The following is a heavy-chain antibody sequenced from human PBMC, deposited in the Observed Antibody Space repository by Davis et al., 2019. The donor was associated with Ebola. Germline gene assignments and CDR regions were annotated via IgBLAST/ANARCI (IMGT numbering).Heavy chain of an antibody. Sequence: AASVKVSCKASGGTFSSYAISWVRQAPGQGLEWMGRIIPILGIANYAQKFQGRVTITADKSTSTAYMELSSLRSEDTAVYYCARGYSSSWYDLGGYNWFDPWGQGTLVTVSS. V-gene: IGHV1-69*04. J-gene: IGHJ5*02. CDR3: ARGYSSSWYDLGGYNWFDP. CDR2: IIPILGIA. CDR1: GGTFSSYA. D-gene: IGHD6-13*01.